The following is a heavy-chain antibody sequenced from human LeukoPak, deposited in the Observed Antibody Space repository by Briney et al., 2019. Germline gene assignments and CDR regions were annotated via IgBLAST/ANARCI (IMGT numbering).Heavy chain of an antibody. J-gene: IGHJ4*02. D-gene: IGHD2-21*02. CDR3: ARHYCGGDCYTRFDY. Sequence: PSETLSLTCTVSSGSISSYYWSWIRQPPGKGLEWIGYIYSSGSTKYNPSHKSRVTISVDTPNNQFFLKLSSVTAADTAVYYCARHYCGGDCYTRFDYWGQGTLVTASS. CDR2: IYSSGST. V-gene: IGHV4-59*08. CDR1: SGSISSYY.